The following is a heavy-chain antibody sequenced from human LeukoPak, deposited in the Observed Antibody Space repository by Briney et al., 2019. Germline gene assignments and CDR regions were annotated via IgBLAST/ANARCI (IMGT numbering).Heavy chain of an antibody. CDR1: GGSISSYY. V-gene: IGHV4-59*01. Sequence: SETLSLTCTVSGGSISSYYWSWIRQPPGKGLEWIGYIYYSGSTNYNPSLKSRVTISVDTSKNQFSLKLSSVTAADTAVYYCARGAVEMATIFDDWGQGTLVTVSS. CDR2: IYYSGST. J-gene: IGHJ4*02. D-gene: IGHD5-12*01. CDR3: ARGAVEMATIFDD.